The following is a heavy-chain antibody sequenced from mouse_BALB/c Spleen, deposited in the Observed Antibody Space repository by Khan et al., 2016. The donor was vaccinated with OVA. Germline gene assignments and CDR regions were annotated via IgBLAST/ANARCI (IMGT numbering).Heavy chain of an antibody. V-gene: IGHV5-6*01. CDR2: VSTGGGYT. J-gene: IGHJ3*01. CDR3: TRLAYYYDSEGFNY. D-gene: IGHD1-1*01. Sequence: EVQLVESGGDLVKPGGSLKLSCAASGFTFSTYGMSWVRQTPDKRLEWVATVSTGGGYTYYPDSVKGRFTISRDNAKNPLYLHMRVLKSEDTGMFYCTRLAYYYDSEGFNYWGQGTLVTVSA. CDR1: GFTFSTYG.